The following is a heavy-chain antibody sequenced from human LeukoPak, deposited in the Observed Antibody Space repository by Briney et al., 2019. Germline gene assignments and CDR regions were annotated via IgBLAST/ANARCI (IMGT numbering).Heavy chain of an antibody. V-gene: IGHV3-69-1*02. CDR2: ITTGSTI. CDR1: GFTFSNVW. Sequence: PGGSLRLSCEASGFTFSNVWMNWVRQAPGKGLEWVSYITTGSTIYYSDSVKGRFTISRDNAKNSLYLQMNSLRAEDTAVYYCARGGYCSGGICYKWNAFDMWGQGTMVTVSS. J-gene: IGHJ3*02. D-gene: IGHD2-15*01. CDR3: ARGGYCSGGICYKWNAFDM.